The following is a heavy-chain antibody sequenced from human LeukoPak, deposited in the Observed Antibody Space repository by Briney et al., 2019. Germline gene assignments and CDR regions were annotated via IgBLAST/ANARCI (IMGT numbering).Heavy chain of an antibody. D-gene: IGHD6-6*01. CDR1: GGSISNYY. CDR2: IYTSGST. Sequence: SETLSLTCTVSGGSISNYYWSWIRQPAGKGLEWIGRIYTSGSTNYNPSLKSRVTMSVDTSKNQFSLKLSSVTAADTAVYYCARVSIAARPPYGWFDPWGQGTLVTVSS. V-gene: IGHV4-4*07. J-gene: IGHJ5*02. CDR3: ARVSIAARPPYGWFDP.